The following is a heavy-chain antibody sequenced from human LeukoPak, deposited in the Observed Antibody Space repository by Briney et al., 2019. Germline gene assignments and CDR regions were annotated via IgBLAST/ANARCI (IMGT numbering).Heavy chain of an antibody. CDR3: ARDLGGDYVVY. Sequence: GGSLRLSCVASGFTFSSYWMSWVRQAPGRGLERVADIKQDGSEKYYVDSVKGRFTISRDNAKNSVYLQMTSLRAEDTGVYYCARDLGGDYVVYWGQGTLVTVSS. CDR1: GFTFSSYW. V-gene: IGHV3-7*01. D-gene: IGHD4-17*01. CDR2: IKQDGSEK. J-gene: IGHJ4*02.